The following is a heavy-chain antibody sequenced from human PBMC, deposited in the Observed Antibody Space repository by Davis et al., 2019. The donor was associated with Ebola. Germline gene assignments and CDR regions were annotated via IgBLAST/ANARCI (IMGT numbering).Heavy chain of an antibody. V-gene: IGHV3-15*01. CDR1: GFTFSNAW. D-gene: IGHD3-22*01. CDR3: TTLSRYYYDRN. J-gene: IGHJ4*02. CDR2: IKSKTDGGTT. Sequence: GESLKISCAASGFTFSNAWMSWVRQAPGKGLEWVGRIKSKTDGGTTDYAAPVKGRFTISRDDSKNTLYLQMNSLKTEDTAVYYCTTLSRYYYDRNWGQGTLVTVSS.